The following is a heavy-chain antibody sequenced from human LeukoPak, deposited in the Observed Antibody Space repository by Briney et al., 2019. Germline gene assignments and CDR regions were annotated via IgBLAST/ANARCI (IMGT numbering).Heavy chain of an antibody. D-gene: IGHD6-19*01. V-gene: IGHV4-4*07. CDR2: IYTSGST. CDR1: GGSISSYY. J-gene: IGHJ5*02. CDR3: ARDRGSGWWERFDP. Sequence: SETLSLTCTVSGGSISSYYWSWIRQPAGKGLEWIGRIYTSGSTNYNPSLKSRVTMSVDTSKNQFSLKLSSVTAADTAVYYCARDRGSGWWERFDPWGQGTLVTVSS.